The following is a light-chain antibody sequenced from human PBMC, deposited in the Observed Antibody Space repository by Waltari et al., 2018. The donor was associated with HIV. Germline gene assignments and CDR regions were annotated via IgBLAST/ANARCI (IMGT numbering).Light chain of an antibody. CDR2: DVT. Sequence: QSALTQPASVSGSLRQSITISCTGTTRDVGGYTRVSWYPHHPDKAPKLIIYDVTNRPSGVSNRFSGSKSGNTASLTISGLRAEDEAYYSCSSYRSSYTLDIVFGGGTKLTVL. CDR1: TRDVGGYTR. V-gene: IGLV2-14*01. CDR3: SSYRSSYTLDIV. J-gene: IGLJ2*01.